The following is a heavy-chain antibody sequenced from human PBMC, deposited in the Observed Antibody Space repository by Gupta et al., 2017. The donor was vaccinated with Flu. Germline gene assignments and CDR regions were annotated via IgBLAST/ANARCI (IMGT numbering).Heavy chain of an antibody. CDR3: ARGFGSCSSVYGMDV. D-gene: IGHD2-2*01. CDR2: ISSSSTTI. Sequence: EVQLVDSGGGMVQPGGSLRPFCSASGFTFNGSSMNWVRQAPGKGLECVAYISSSSTTIYYADSVKGRFTISRDNAKNSLYLQMNSLRAEDTAVYYCARGFGSCSSVYGMDVWGQGTTVTVSS. J-gene: IGHJ6*02. V-gene: IGHV3-48*01. CDR1: GFTFNGSS.